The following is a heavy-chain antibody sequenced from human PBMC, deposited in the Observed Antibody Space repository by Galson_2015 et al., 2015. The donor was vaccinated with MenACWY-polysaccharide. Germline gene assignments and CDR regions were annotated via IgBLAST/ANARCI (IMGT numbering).Heavy chain of an antibody. J-gene: IGHJ4*02. CDR1: GFTFSTYW. D-gene: IGHD5-12*01. CDR2: IKSDGGST. Sequence: SLRLSCAASGFTFSTYWMHWVRQAPGKGLVWVSRIKSDGGSTNYADSMKGRFTISRDNAKNTLYLQMNSLRAEDTALYYCARGYSAYDWGQGTLVTVSA. CDR3: ARGYSAYD. V-gene: IGHV3-74*01.